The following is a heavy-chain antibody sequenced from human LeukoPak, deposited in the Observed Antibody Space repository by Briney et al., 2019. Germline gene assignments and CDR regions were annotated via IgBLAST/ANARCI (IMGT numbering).Heavy chain of an antibody. CDR2: ISGSGGST. V-gene: IGHV3-23*01. D-gene: IGHD3-22*01. CDR3: AKVPPYDSSGYYYEYYFDY. Sequence: GGSLRLSCAASGFTCSSYAMSWVRQAPGKGLEWVSAISGSGGSTYYADSVKGRFTISRDNPKNTLYLQMNSLRAEDTAVYYCAKVPPYDSSGYYYEYYFDYWGQGTLVTVSS. J-gene: IGHJ4*02. CDR1: GFTCSSYA.